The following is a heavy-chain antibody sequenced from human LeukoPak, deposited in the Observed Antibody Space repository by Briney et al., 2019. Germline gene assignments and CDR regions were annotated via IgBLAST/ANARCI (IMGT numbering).Heavy chain of an antibody. D-gene: IGHD3-22*01. J-gene: IGHJ6*03. CDR1: GFTFSSYS. CDR3: ARVHYYDSSGYSPYYYYMDV. Sequence: GGSLRLSCAASGFTFSSYSMNWVRQAPGKGLEWVSSISSSSSYIYYADSVKGRFTISRGNAKNSLYLQMNSLRSEDTAVYYCARVHYYDSSGYSPYYYYMDVWGKGTTVTVS. V-gene: IGHV3-21*01. CDR2: ISSSSSYI.